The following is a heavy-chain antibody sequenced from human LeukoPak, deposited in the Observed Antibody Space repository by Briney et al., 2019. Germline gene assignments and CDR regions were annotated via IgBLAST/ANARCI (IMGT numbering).Heavy chain of an antibody. J-gene: IGHJ4*02. CDR2: IVVGSGDT. D-gene: IGHD2-15*01. CDR3: ATDLKSKAWSYC. V-gene: IGHV1-58*02. Sequence: PVKVSYKPFELAFSTSAIKWVAQARGQRLEWIGWIVVGSGDTNYAQKFQERVTITRDMSTTTAYMELTSLRSDDAAVYYFATDLKSKAWSYCWVQGTLVTVSS. CDR1: ELAFSTSA.